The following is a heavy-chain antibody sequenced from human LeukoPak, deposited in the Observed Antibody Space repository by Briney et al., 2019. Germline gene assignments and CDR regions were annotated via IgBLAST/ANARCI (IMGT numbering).Heavy chain of an antibody. Sequence: GGSLRLSCAASGFTFSSYSMNWVRQAPGKGLEWVSYISSSSSTIYYADSVKGRFTISRDNARNSLYLQMNSLRAEDTAVYYCARGTGYSISGLGYWGQGTLVTVSS. D-gene: IGHD6-13*01. CDR1: GFTFSSYS. CDR2: ISSSSSTI. J-gene: IGHJ4*02. V-gene: IGHV3-48*04. CDR3: ARGTGYSISGLGY.